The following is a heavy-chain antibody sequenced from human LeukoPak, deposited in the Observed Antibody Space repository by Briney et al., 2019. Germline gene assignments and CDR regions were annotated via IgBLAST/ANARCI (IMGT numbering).Heavy chain of an antibody. CDR1: GFTFSSYG. CDR3: ARSYTYDILSGLPGY. Sequence: GGSLRLSCAASGFTFSSYGMHWVRQAPGKGLEWVAVISYDGSNKYYADSVKGRFTISRDNSKNTLYLQMNSLRAEDTAVYYCARSYTYDILSGLPGYWGQGTLVTVSS. V-gene: IGHV3-30*03. CDR2: ISYDGSNK. D-gene: IGHD3-9*01. J-gene: IGHJ4*02.